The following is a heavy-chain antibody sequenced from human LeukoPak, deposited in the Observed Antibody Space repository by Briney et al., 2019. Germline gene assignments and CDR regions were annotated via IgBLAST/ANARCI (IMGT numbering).Heavy chain of an antibody. V-gene: IGHV3-74*01. CDR2: IDTGGSST. D-gene: IGHD1-20*01. J-gene: IGHJ4*02. CDR3: ARGTNWSPLDFDY. CDR1: GFSFSQYP. Sequence: GGSLRLSCAVSGFSFSQYPMDWVRQAPGKGLMWVSRIDTGGSSTYYADSVKGRFTISRDNAKNTLYLQMNSLRAEDTAVYFCARGTNWSPLDFDYWGQGTLVTVSS.